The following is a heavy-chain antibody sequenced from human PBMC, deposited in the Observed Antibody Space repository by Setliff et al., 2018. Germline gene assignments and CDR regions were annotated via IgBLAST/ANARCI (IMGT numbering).Heavy chain of an antibody. CDR3: AKWERGTTSDYFDY. Sequence: PGGSLRLSCAASGFSFSKFAMSWVRQSPGKGLEWVPGISGSGTSTNFADSVKGRFTISRDNFKNTLYLQMNSLRVEDTAVYYCAKWERGTTSDYFDYWGQGALVTVSS. CDR2: ISGSGTST. V-gene: IGHV3-23*01. D-gene: IGHD1-26*01. J-gene: IGHJ4*02. CDR1: GFSFSKFA.